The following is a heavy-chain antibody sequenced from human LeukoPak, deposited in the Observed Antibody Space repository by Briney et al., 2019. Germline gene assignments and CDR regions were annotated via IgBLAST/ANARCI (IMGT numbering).Heavy chain of an antibody. CDR1: GYTLTGYY. J-gene: IGHJ4*02. V-gene: IGHV1-46*01. CDR2: INPSGGST. CDR3: ARDLGYCSGGSCYGPYYFDY. D-gene: IGHD2-15*01. Sequence: GASVKVSCKASGYTLTGYYMHWVRQAPGQGLEWMGIINPSGGSTSYAQKFQGRVTMTRDTSTSTVYMELSSLRSEDTAVYYCARDLGYCSGGSCYGPYYFDYWGQGTLVTVSS.